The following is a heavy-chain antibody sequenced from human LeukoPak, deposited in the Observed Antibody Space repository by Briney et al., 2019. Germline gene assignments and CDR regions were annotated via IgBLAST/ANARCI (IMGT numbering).Heavy chain of an antibody. Sequence: GGSLRLSCAASGFIFRKYAMMWVRQAPGKGLEWVSSITGPGDTFYVDSVKGRFTVSRDNSKNTLYLQLNSLTAEDTALYYCAKGKAARLADWFDPWGQGTLVTVSS. CDR2: ITGPGDT. CDR1: GFIFRKYA. CDR3: AKGKAARLADWFDP. V-gene: IGHV3-23*01. J-gene: IGHJ5*02. D-gene: IGHD6-6*01.